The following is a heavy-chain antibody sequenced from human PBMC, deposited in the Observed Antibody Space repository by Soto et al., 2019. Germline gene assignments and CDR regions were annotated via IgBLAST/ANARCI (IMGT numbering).Heavy chain of an antibody. Sequence: QVQLQESGPGLVKPSGTLSLTCAVSSGSISSSNWWRWVRQPPGKGLEWIGEIYHSGSTNYNPSLKRRVTISVDKSKNQFSLKLSSVTAADTAVYYCASGSIRITSRRYYYYMDVWGKGTTVTVSS. J-gene: IGHJ6*03. CDR2: IYHSGST. D-gene: IGHD3-10*01. CDR3: ASGSIRITSRRYYYYMDV. CDR1: SGSISSSNW. V-gene: IGHV4-4*02.